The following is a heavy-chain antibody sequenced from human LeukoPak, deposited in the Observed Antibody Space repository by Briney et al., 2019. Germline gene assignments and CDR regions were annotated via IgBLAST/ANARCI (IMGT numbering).Heavy chain of an antibody. CDR1: GGSFSGYY. Sequence: SETLSLTCAVYGGSFSGYYWCWIRQPPGKGLEWIGEINHSGSTNYNPSLKSRVTISVDTSKNQFSLKLSSVTAADTAVYYCAITHSSGSPNWFDPWGQGPLVTVSS. CDR3: AITHSSGSPNWFDP. CDR2: INHSGST. J-gene: IGHJ5*02. V-gene: IGHV4-34*01. D-gene: IGHD3-22*01.